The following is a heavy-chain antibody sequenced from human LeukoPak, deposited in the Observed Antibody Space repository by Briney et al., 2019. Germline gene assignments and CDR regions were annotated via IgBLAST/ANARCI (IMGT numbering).Heavy chain of an antibody. J-gene: IGHJ5*02. V-gene: IGHV1-8*03. D-gene: IGHD2-15*01. CDR1: GYTFTSYD. CDR2: MNPNSGNT. CDR3: ASLYCSGGSCYSAWFDP. Sequence: ASVKVSCKASGYTFTSYDINWVRQVTGQGLEWMGWMNPNSGNTGYAQKFQGRVTITRNTSISTAYMELSSLRSEDTAVYYCASLYCSGGSCYSAWFDPWGQGTLVTVSS.